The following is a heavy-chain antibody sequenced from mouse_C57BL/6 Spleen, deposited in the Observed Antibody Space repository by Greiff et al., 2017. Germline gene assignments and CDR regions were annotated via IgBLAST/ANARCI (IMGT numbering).Heavy chain of an antibody. CDR3: TREDLDYYFDY. J-gene: IGHJ2*01. V-gene: IGHV1-15*01. CDR2: IDPETGGT. Sequence: QVQLKESGAELVRPGASVTLSCKASGYTFTDYEMHWVKQTPVHGLEWIGAIDPETGGTAYNQKFKGKAILTADKSSSTAYMELRSLTSEDSAVYYCTREDLDYYFDYWGQGTTLTVSS. CDR1: GYTFTDYE.